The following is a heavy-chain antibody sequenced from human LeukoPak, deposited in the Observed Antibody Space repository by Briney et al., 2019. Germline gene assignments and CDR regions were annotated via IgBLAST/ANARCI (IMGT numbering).Heavy chain of an antibody. CDR3: ARLDYTAMIPFHN. CDR2: IYYSGST. Sequence: SETLSLTCTVSGGSISSYYWSWIRQPPGKGLEWIGYIYYSGSTNYNPSLKSRVTISVDTSKNQFSLKLSSVTAADTAVHYCARLDYTAMIPFHNWGQGTLVTVSS. CDR1: GGSISSYY. V-gene: IGHV4-59*12. J-gene: IGHJ4*02. D-gene: IGHD5-18*01.